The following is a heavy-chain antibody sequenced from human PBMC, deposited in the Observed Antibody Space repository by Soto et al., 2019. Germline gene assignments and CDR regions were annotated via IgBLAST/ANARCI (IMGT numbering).Heavy chain of an antibody. Sequence: SVKVSCKASGFTFTSSAMQWVRQARGQRLEWIGWIVVGSGNTNYAQKFQERVTTTRDMSTSTAYMELSSLRSEDTAVYYCAAGYYYDSSGRAFDIWGQGTMVTVSS. V-gene: IGHV1-58*02. CDR3: AAGYYYDSSGRAFDI. D-gene: IGHD3-22*01. J-gene: IGHJ3*02. CDR1: GFTFTSSA. CDR2: IVVGSGNT.